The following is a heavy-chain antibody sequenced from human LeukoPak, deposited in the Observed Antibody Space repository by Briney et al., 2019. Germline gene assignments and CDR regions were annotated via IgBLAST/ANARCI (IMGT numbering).Heavy chain of an antibody. V-gene: IGHV3-23*01. D-gene: IGHD5-24*01. CDR3: AKDRDGYPYYFDY. J-gene: IGHJ4*02. CDR1: GFTFSSYA. Sequence: PGGSLRLSCAASGFTFSSYAMSWVRQPPGKGLEWVSAISGSGGSTYYADSVKGRFTISRDNSKNTLYLQMNSLRAEDTAVYYCAKDRDGYPYYFDYWGQGTLVTVSS. CDR2: ISGSGGST.